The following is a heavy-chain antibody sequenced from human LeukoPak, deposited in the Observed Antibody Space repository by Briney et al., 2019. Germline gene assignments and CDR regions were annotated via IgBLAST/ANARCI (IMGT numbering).Heavy chain of an antibody. Sequence: SSGTLSLTCTVSDGSISDSYWSWIRQSPGKGLEWIGYIFYTGFTHYNPSLESRVTISVDTSKKQFSLRLNSVTAADTAVYYCARDAYGGNSWGWFDPWGQGTLVTVSS. V-gene: IGHV4-59*01. J-gene: IGHJ5*02. D-gene: IGHD4-23*01. CDR3: ARDAYGGNSWGWFDP. CDR1: DGSISDSY. CDR2: IFYTGFT.